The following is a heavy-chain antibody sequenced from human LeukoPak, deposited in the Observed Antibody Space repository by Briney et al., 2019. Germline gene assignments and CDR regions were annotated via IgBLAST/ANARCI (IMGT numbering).Heavy chain of an antibody. J-gene: IGHJ4*02. Sequence: PGGSLRLSCAASGFTFSSYAMSWVRQAPGEGLEWVSGFSGRGGTTYYADSVRGRFTISRDNSKNTLYLQMNSLRAEDTAVYYCAKLSLGFGEFPQMFDYWGQGTLVTVSS. V-gene: IGHV3-23*01. CDR3: AKLSLGFGEFPQMFDY. CDR2: FSGRGGTT. D-gene: IGHD3-10*01. CDR1: GFTFSSYA.